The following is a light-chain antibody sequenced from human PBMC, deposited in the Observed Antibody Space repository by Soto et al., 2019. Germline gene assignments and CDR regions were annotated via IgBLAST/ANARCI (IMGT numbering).Light chain of an antibody. Sequence: DIQLTQSPSFLSASVGDRVTITCRASQGISSYLAWYQQRPREPPELLIYGASTLRPGVASRFSGSGSGTEFALTISSLQPEDFATYFCQQLNSFPPSFTFGPGTTVDIK. J-gene: IGKJ3*01. V-gene: IGKV1-9*01. CDR2: GAS. CDR3: QQLNSFPPSFT. CDR1: QGISSY.